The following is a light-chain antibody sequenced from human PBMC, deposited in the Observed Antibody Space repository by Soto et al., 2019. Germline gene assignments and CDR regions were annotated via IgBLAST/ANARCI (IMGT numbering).Light chain of an antibody. J-gene: IGKJ1*01. V-gene: IGKV3-20*01. CDR2: GAS. CDR3: QQYGSSPRT. CDR1: QSVSTN. Sequence: EIVMTQSPATLSVSPGERATLSCRASQSVSTNLAWCQQKPGQAPRLLIYGASKRATGIPDRFSGSGSGTDFTLTISRLEPEDFAVYCCQQYGSSPRTFGQGTKVDIK.